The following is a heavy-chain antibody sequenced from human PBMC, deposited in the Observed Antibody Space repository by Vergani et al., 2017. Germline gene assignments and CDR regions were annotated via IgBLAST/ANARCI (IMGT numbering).Heavy chain of an antibody. CDR1: GNIFSNFW. Sequence: EKQLVQSGSETKKPGESVKISCQSFGNIFSNFWIGWVRQRPGRGLEWMGIIYPGDSEVKSNPTFRGQVIFSVDTSDNTAYLQWRSLQASDTATYFCASGGHGSENGGALQLWGQGTNITVSS. CDR2: IYPGDSEV. J-gene: IGHJ3*01. CDR3: ASGGHGSENGGALQL. D-gene: IGHD3-10*01. V-gene: IGHV5-51*01.